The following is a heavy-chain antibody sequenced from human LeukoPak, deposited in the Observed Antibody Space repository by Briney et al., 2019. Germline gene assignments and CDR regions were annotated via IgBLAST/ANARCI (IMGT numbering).Heavy chain of an antibody. V-gene: IGHV3-7*05. D-gene: IGHD1-26*01. CDR1: GFTFSSYA. CDR2: IKTDGSEK. CDR3: VRDGYSGSYYDY. Sequence: AGGSLRLSCAASGFTFSSYAMHWVRQAPGKGLEWVANIKTDGSEKYYVDSVKGRFTISRDNAKNSLYLQMNSLRAEDTAVYYCVRDGYSGSYYDYWGQGTLVTVSS. J-gene: IGHJ4*02.